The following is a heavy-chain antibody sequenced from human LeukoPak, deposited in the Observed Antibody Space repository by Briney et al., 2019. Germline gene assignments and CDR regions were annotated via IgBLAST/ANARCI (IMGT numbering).Heavy chain of an antibody. V-gene: IGHV3-23*01. CDR3: ARHDSFIPY. CDR2: ISDNEGST. Sequence: GESLTLSCAASGFTFNYYAMSWVRQAPGKGLEWVSGISDNEGSTYYTGSVKGRFTISRDNTKNAVYLQMNNLRPDDTAVYFCARHDSFIPYWGQGALVTVSS. J-gene: IGHJ4*02. CDR1: GFTFNYYA. D-gene: IGHD5-18*01.